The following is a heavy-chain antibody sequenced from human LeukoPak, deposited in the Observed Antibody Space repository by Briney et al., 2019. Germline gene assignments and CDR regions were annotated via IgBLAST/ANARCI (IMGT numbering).Heavy chain of an antibody. CDR2: ISYDGSNK. CDR1: GFTFSSYA. V-gene: IGHV3-30-3*01. J-gene: IGHJ5*02. CDR3: AREDCSSTSCYLKQGAFDP. D-gene: IGHD2-2*01. Sequence: GRSLRLSCAASGFTFSSYAMHWVRQAPGKGLEWVAVISYDGSNKYYADSVKGRFTISRDNSKNTLYLQMNSLRAEDTAVYYCAREDCSSTSCYLKQGAFDPWGQGTLVTVSS.